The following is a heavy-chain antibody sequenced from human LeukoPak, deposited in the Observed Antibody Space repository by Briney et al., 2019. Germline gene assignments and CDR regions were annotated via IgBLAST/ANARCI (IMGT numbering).Heavy chain of an antibody. J-gene: IGHJ4*02. CDR3: AKALQYCSSTSCYGGYFDY. V-gene: IGHV3-9*01. CDR1: GFTFNIYG. CDR2: ISWNSGSI. Sequence: GGSLRLSCAASGFTFNIYGMHWVRHAPGKGLEWVSGISWNSGSIGYADSVKGRFTISRDNAKNSLYLQMNSLRAEDTALYYCAKALQYCSSTSCYGGYFDYWGQGTLVTVSS. D-gene: IGHD2-2*01.